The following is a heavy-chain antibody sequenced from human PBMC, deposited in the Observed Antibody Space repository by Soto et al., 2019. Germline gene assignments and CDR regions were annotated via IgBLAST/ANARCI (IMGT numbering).Heavy chain of an antibody. Sequence: EVQLVETGGGLIQPGGSLRLSCAASGFTVSTNYMTWVRQAPGKGLEWVSMIYSGGSTFYADSVKGRFTISRDNSKNTLFLQMNSLRAEDTAVYYCAREEYSSNGVFYYWGQGTLVTVSS. V-gene: IGHV3-53*02. D-gene: IGHD5-18*01. J-gene: IGHJ4*02. CDR3: AREEYSSNGVFYY. CDR1: GFTVSTNY. CDR2: IYSGGST.